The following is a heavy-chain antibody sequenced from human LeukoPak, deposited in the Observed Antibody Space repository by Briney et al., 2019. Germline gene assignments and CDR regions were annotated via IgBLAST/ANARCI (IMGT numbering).Heavy chain of an antibody. CDR2: IYWNDDK. V-gene: IGHV2-5*01. CDR1: GFSLRTSGVG. Sequence: SGPTLVNPTQTLTLSCTCSGFSLRTSGVGVGWIRQPPGKALEWLALIYWNDDKRYSPSLKSRLTLTKDTSKNQVVLTMTNMDPVDTATYYCAHTFYDSSVGPFDYWGQGTLVTVSS. J-gene: IGHJ4*02. D-gene: IGHD3-22*01. CDR3: AHTFYDSSVGPFDY.